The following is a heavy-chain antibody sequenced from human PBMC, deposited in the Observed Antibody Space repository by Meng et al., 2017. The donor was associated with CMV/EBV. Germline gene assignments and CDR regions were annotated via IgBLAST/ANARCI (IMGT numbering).Heavy chain of an antibody. Sequence: GESLKISCAASGFTFSSYWMSWVRQAPGKGLEWVANIKQDGSEKYYVDSVKGRFTISRDNAKNSLYLQMNSLGAEDTAVYYCARDSSSWYRPMPFDYWGQGTLVTVSS. J-gene: IGHJ4*02. CDR3: ARDSSSWYRPMPFDY. CDR1: GFTFSSYW. CDR2: IKQDGSEK. V-gene: IGHV3-7*01. D-gene: IGHD6-13*01.